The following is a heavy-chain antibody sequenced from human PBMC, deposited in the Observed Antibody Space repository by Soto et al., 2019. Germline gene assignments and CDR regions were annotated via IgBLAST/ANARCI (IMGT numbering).Heavy chain of an antibody. D-gene: IGHD3-3*01. CDR3: AKDRVKGVLFGVVPYYFDY. V-gene: IGHV3-23*01. CDR2: ISGSGGST. Sequence: PVGSLRLSCVGFGFTFSSYAMSWVRQAPGKGLEWVSAISGSGGSTYYADSVKGRFTISRDNSKNTLYLQMNSLRAEDTAVYYCAKDRVKGVLFGVVPYYFDYWGQGTLVTVSS. J-gene: IGHJ4*02. CDR1: GFTFSSYA.